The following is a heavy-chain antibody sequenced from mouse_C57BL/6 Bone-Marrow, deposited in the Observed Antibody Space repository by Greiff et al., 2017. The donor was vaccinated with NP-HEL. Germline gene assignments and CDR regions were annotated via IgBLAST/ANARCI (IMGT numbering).Heavy chain of an antibody. J-gene: IGHJ2*01. CDR1: GYTFTNYW. CDR3: ARGGVTYFDY. CDR2: IYPGGGYT. Sequence: QVQLQQSGAELVRPGTSVKMSCKASGYTFTNYWIGWAKQRPGHGLEWIGDIYPGGGYTNYNEKFKGKATLTADKSSSTVYMQFSSLTSEDSAIYYCARGGVTYFDYWGQGTTLTVSS. V-gene: IGHV1-63*01. D-gene: IGHD2-2*01.